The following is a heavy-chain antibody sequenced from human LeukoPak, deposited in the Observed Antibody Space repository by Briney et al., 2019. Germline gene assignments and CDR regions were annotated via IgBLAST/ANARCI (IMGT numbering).Heavy chain of an antibody. Sequence: ASVKVSCKASGYTFTSYAMHWVRQAPGQRLEWMGWINAGNGNTKYSQKFQGRVTITRDTSASTAYMELSSLRSEDTAVYYSARGRLLWFGELLYDPRIDYWGQGTLVTVSS. CDR2: INAGNGNT. D-gene: IGHD3-10*01. J-gene: IGHJ4*02. V-gene: IGHV1-3*01. CDR1: GYTFTSYA. CDR3: ARGRLLWFGELLYDPRIDY.